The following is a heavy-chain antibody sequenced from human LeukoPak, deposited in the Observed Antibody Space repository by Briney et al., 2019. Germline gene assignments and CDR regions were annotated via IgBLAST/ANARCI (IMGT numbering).Heavy chain of an antibody. CDR1: GFSLSTSGMC. CDR3: ARIRFRSSSWYQSGGGTYYFDY. Sequence: SGPTLVKPTQTLTLTCTFSGFSLSTSGMCVSWIRQPPGKALEWLARIDWDDDKYYSTSLKTRLTISKDTSKNQVVLTMTNMDPVDTATYYCARIRFRSSSWYQSGGGTYYFDYWGQGTLVTVSS. J-gene: IGHJ4*02. D-gene: IGHD6-13*01. CDR2: IDWDDDK. V-gene: IGHV2-70*11.